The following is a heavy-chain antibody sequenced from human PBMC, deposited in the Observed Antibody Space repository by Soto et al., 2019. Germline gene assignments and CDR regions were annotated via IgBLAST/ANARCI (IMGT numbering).Heavy chain of an antibody. D-gene: IGHD2-21*01. Sequence: QVQLQESGPGVVKPSQTLSLTCAVSGGYISSGGYFWSWIRQNPGKGLEWIGNIYYSGRTYYSPSLKSRVTISVETSKNQFSLKLSSVTAADTAVYYCARFAKEENPKVGSWYYFDYWGQGTRVTVSS. CDR1: GGYISSGGYF. V-gene: IGHV4-31*11. CDR2: IYYSGRT. CDR3: ARFAKEENPKVGSWYYFDY. J-gene: IGHJ4*02.